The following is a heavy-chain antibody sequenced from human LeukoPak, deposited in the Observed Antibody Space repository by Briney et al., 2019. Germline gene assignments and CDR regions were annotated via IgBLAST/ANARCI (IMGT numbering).Heavy chain of an antibody. J-gene: IGHJ3*02. CDR3: ARDTYDILTGYYKWAFDI. CDR2: ISSSSSYI. CDR1: GFTFSSYT. D-gene: IGHD3-9*01. V-gene: IGHV3-21*06. Sequence: GGSLRLSCAASGFTFSSYTMNWVRQAPGKGLEWVSSISSSSSYIYYADPVKGRFTISRDNAKNSLYLQMNSLRAEDTAVYYCARDTYDILTGYYKWAFDIWGQGTMVTVSS.